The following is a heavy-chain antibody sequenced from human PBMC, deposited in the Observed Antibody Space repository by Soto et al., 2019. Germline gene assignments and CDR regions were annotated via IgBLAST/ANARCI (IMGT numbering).Heavy chain of an antibody. D-gene: IGHD1-26*01. J-gene: IGHJ3*02. V-gene: IGHV3-21*01. Sequence: PGGSLSLSCAASGFPFSSYGMNWVRQAPGKGLEWVSSISSSSSYIYYADSVKGRFTISRDNAKNSLYLQMNSLRAEDTAVYYCASTGLVEEGAFDIWGQGTMVTVS. CDR3: ASTGLVEEGAFDI. CDR2: ISSSSSYI. CDR1: GFPFSSYG.